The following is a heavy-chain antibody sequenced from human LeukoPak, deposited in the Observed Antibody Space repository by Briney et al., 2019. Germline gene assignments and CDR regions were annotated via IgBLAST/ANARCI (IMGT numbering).Heavy chain of an antibody. CDR1: GFTFSSYA. CDR2: ISYDGSNK. D-gene: IGHD1-26*01. J-gene: IGHJ4*02. Sequence: PGGSLRLSCAASGFTFSSYAMHWVRQAPGKGLEWVAVISYDGSNKYYADSVKGRFTISRDNSKNTLYLQMNSLRAEDTAVYYCAKDQAVGAPSHYYFDYWGQGTLVTVSS. V-gene: IGHV3-30-3*01. CDR3: AKDQAVGAPSHYYFDY.